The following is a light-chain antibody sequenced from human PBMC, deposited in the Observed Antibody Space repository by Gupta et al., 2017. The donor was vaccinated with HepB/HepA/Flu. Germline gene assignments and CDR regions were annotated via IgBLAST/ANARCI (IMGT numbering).Light chain of an antibody. J-gene: IGLJ2*01. CDR2: SNN. CDR3: AAWDDSLNGQGV. Sequence: QSVLTQPPSVSGTPGQRVTISCSGSNSNIGTNTVNWYQQLPGTAPKLLIYSNNQRPSGVPDRFSGSKSGTSASLAISGLQSEDEADYYCAAWDDSLNGQGVFGGGTKLTVL. CDR1: NSNIGTNT. V-gene: IGLV1-44*01.